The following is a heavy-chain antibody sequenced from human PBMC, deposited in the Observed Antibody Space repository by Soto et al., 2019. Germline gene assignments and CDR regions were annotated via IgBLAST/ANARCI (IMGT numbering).Heavy chain of an antibody. D-gene: IGHD3-22*01. CDR2: IYPGDSDT. Sequence: GESLKISCKGSGYSFTSYWIGWVRQMPGKGLEWMGIIYPGDSDTRYSPSFQGQVTISADKSISTAYLQWSSLKASDTAMYYCARHTLYYYDSSGYLGFDYWGQGTLVTVSS. CDR1: GYSFTSYW. CDR3: ARHTLYYYDSSGYLGFDY. V-gene: IGHV5-51*01. J-gene: IGHJ4*02.